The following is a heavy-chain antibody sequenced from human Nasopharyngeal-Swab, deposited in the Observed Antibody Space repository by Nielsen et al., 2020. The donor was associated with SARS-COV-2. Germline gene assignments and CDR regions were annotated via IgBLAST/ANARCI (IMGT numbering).Heavy chain of an antibody. D-gene: IGHD2-2*01. V-gene: IGHV3-33*01. CDR1: GFTFSSYG. CDR2: IWYDGSNK. J-gene: IGHJ4*02. CDR3: AARGSCSSTSCYADY. Sequence: GESLKISCAASGFTFSSYGMHWVRQAPGKGLEWVAVIWYDGSNKYYADSVKGRFTISRGNSKNTLYLQMNSLRAEDTAVYYCAARGSCSSTSCYADYWGQGTLVTVSS.